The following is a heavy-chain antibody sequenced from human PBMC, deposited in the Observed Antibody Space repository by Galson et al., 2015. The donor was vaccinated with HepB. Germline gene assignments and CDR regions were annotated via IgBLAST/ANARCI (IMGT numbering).Heavy chain of an antibody. CDR1: GYSFTSYW. D-gene: IGHD4-17*01. Sequence: QSGAEVKKPGESLRISCKGSGYSFTSYWISWVRQMPGKGLEWMGRIDPSDSYTNYSPSFQGHVTISADKSISTAYLQWSSLKASDTAMYYCARLLAVTNYYYYGMDVWGQGTTVTVSS. CDR3: ARLLAVTNYYYYGMDV. CDR2: IDPSDSYT. J-gene: IGHJ6*02. V-gene: IGHV5-10-1*01.